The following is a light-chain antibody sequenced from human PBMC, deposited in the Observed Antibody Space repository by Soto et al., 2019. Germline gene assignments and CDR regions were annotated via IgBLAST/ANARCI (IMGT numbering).Light chain of an antibody. V-gene: IGKV3-11*01. J-gene: IGKJ2*01. CDR3: QQRSSWPRT. Sequence: EIVLTQSPATLSLSPGERATLSCRASQSVSSYLAWYQQKPGQTPRLLIYDASNRATGIPARFSGSGSGTYFTLTIGSLEPEDFAVYYSQQRSSWPRTFGQGTKLEIK. CDR2: DAS. CDR1: QSVSSY.